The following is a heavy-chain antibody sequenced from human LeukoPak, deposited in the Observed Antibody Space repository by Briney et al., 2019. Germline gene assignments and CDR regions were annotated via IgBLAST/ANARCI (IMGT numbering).Heavy chain of an antibody. CDR2: ISGTGGST. CDR1: GFTFSSSA. CDR3: ARDRVVVTAIRYYYYGMDV. D-gene: IGHD2-21*02. Sequence: GGSLRLSCAASGFTFSSSAMTWVRQAPGKGLEWVSVISGTGGSTDYADSMKGRFTISRDNSKNTLYLQMNSLRAEDTAVYYCARDRVVVTAIRYYYYGMDVWGQGTTVTVSS. V-gene: IGHV3-23*01. J-gene: IGHJ6*02.